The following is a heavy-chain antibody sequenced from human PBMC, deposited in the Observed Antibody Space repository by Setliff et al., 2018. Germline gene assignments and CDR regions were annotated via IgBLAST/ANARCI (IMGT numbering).Heavy chain of an antibody. J-gene: IGHJ4*02. CDR1: GFTFGSSW. D-gene: IGHD2-21*01. V-gene: IGHV3-7*03. CDR2: INPDGSEK. Sequence: GGSLRLSCAASGFTFGSSWITWVRQAPGKGLERVAIINPDGSEKYYLDSVKGRFTISGDNAKNSLYLQMSSLRAEDTAVYYCARDRAYSSFDYWGQGTLVTVSS. CDR3: ARDRAYSSFDY.